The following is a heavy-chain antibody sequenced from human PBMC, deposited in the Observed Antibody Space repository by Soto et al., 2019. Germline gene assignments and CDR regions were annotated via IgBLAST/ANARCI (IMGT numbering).Heavy chain of an antibody. CDR2: IVPIYRTA. CDR3: ARDSGAKLSSS. J-gene: IGHJ4*02. Sequence: SVKVSCKASGGTFSSYRINWVRQAPGQGLEWVGGIVPIYRTADYAQKFQGRVTITADESARTSYMELRSLKSQDTAVYYCARDSGAKLSSSWGQGALVTVSS. V-gene: IGHV1-69*13. CDR1: GGTFSSYR. D-gene: IGHD6-13*01.